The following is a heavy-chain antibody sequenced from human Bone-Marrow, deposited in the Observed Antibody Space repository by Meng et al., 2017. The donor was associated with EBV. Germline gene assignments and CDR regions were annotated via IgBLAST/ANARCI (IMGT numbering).Heavy chain of an antibody. CDR2: IIPIFVTP. D-gene: IGHD1-26*01. CDR3: ARVKGLGATLGYYFDF. CDR1: GGTLNNYA. J-gene: IGHJ4*02. V-gene: IGHV1-69*06. Sequence: QVQLVQSGAEVKKPGSSGKVSCKASGGTLNNYAISWVRQAPGQGLEWMGGIIPIFVTPNYARKFQGRVTITADKSTSTSYMELSSLRSDDTAVYYCARVKGLGATLGYYFDFWGQGTLVTVSS.